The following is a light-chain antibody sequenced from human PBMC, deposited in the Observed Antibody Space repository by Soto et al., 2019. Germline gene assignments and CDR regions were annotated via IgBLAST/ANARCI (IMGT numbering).Light chain of an antibody. CDR1: LSVGTK. CDR2: GAS. Sequence: IVMRQSPTTLSVSPGERANLSCSASLSVGTKLAWYQQTPGQAPRRLIYGASNRATGVPARISGSVSGREFTLTIASLQSEDCAVYYSQQYSSWLWTFGQGTKGDIK. CDR3: QQYSSWLWT. J-gene: IGKJ1*01. V-gene: IGKV3-15*01.